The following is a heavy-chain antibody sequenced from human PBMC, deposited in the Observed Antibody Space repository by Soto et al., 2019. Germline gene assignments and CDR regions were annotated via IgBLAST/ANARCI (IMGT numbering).Heavy chain of an antibody. CDR3: AKGRYDFWSPYYFDS. CDR2: IRSKAYGGAP. D-gene: IGHD3-3*01. J-gene: IGHJ4*02. V-gene: IGHV3-49*04. Sequence: GGSLRLSCTASGFTFGEYALNWVRQAPGKGLEWVGFIRSKAYGGAPEYAASVKGRFTISRDNARNSLYLQMDSLRDEDTALYYCAKGRYDFWSPYYFDSWGQGTLVTVSS. CDR1: GFTFGEYA.